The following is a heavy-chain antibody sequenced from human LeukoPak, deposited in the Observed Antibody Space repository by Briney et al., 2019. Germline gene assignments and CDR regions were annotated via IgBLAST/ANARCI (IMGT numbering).Heavy chain of an antibody. J-gene: IGHJ4*02. V-gene: IGHV4-59*01. CDR3: ARVWSGYYPD. CDR1: GGSISSSY. CDR2: SFYSGTT. D-gene: IGHD3-3*01. Sequence: PSETLSLTCTVSGGSISSSYWSWIRQSPGKGLEWIGYSFYSGTTNYNPSLKSRVTISVDTSKNQFSLKLSSVTAADTAMYYCARVWSGYYPDWGQGTLITVSS.